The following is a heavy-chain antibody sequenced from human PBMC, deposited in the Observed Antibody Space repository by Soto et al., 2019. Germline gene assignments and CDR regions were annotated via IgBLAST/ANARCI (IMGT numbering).Heavy chain of an antibody. V-gene: IGHV3-74*01. CDR1: GITFSGFW. CDR2: VDSAGSGT. J-gene: IGHJ4*02. CDR3: ATVFEH. Sequence: GASLRLSCVSSGITFSGFWMHWVRQVAGKGLVWVARVDSAGSGTSYADSVKGRFTTSRDNAKNTLSLQMDSLRVEETAVYYCATVFEHWGQG.